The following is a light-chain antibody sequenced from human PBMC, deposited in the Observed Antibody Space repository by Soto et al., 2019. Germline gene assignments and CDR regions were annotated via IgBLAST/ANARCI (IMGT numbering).Light chain of an antibody. CDR3: CSYAGSSTSWV. CDR1: RSDVGSYTL. Sequence: QSALTQPASVPGSPGQSITISCTGTRSDVGSYTLVSWYQQHPGRAPKLLIYEDNKRPSGVSNRFSGSKSGNTASLTISGLQADDEADYYCCSYAGSSTSWVFGGGTKVTV. J-gene: IGLJ3*02. V-gene: IGLV2-23*01. CDR2: EDN.